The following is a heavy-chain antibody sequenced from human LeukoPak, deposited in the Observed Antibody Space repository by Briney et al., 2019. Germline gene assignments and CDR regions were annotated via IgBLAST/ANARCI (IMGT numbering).Heavy chain of an antibody. D-gene: IGHD5-12*01. CDR2: ISGSGGST. Sequence: GGSLRLSCAASGFTFSSFALSWVRQAPGKGLEWVSGISGSGGSTYYADSVKGRFTISRDNSANTLYLQMNSLRAEDTAVYYCARFQPIYSNPYAWFDPWGQGTLVTVSS. CDR3: ARFQPIYSNPYAWFDP. CDR1: GFTFSSFA. J-gene: IGHJ5*02. V-gene: IGHV3-23*01.